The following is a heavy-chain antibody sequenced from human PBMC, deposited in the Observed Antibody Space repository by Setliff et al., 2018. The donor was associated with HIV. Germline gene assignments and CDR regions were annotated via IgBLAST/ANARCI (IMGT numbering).Heavy chain of an antibody. J-gene: IGHJ2*01. CDR2: IKSKSDGGTT. Sequence: ETLSLTCAVYGGSFSGYYWSWVRQSPRKGLEWLARIKSKSDGGTTSYAAPVKDRFTISRDDSRNTLYLQMNSMKSDDTATYYCVGHYYDPLTGYYVWFFDVWGRGTLVTVSS. CDR3: VGHYYDPLTGYYVWFFDV. CDR1: GGSFSGYY. D-gene: IGHD3-9*01. V-gene: IGHV3-15*05.